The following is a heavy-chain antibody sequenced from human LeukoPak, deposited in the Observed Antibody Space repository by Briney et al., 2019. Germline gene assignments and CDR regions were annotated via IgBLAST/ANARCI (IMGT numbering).Heavy chain of an antibody. CDR3: ARGGRYVEGDY. CDR1: GFTFSSYS. V-gene: IGHV3-21*01. D-gene: IGHD6-19*01. Sequence: GGSLRLSCAASGFTFSSYSLNWVRQAQGKGLEWVSSISSSSSYIYYADSVKGRFTISRDNAKNSLYLQMNSLRAEDTAVYYCARGGRYVEGDYWGQGTLVIVSS. CDR2: ISSSSSYI. J-gene: IGHJ4*02.